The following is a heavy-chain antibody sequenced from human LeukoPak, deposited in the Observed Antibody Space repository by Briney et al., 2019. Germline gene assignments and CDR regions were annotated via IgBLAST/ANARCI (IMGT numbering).Heavy chain of an antibody. J-gene: IGHJ6*03. CDR1: GGSISSSSYY. D-gene: IGHD3-10*01. CDR3: ARVAYGSGSSRYYYYYYMDV. CDR2: IYYSGST. Sequence: SETLSLTCTVSGGSISSSSYYWGWPRQPPGTGLEWIGSIYYSGSTYYNPSRKSRITISVDTTKNQFSLKLSSVTAADTAVYYCARVAYGSGSSRYYYYYYMDVWGKGTTVTISS. V-gene: IGHV4-39*01.